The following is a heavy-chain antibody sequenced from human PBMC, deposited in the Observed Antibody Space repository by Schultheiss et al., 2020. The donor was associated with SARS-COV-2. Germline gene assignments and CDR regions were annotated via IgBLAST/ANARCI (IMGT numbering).Heavy chain of an antibody. Sequence: GGSLRLSCAASGFTFDDYGMSWVRQAPGKGLEWVSAISGSGGSTYYADSVKGRFTISRDNSKNTLYLQMNSLRAEDTAVYYCAKDITMIVVVDWGQGTLVTVSS. J-gene: IGHJ4*02. CDR2: ISGSGGST. D-gene: IGHD3-22*01. V-gene: IGHV3-23*01. CDR3: AKDITMIVVVD. CDR1: GFTFDDYG.